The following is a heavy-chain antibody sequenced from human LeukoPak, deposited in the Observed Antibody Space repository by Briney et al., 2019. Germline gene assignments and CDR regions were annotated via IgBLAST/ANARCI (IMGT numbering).Heavy chain of an antibody. CDR2: IRYDGSNK. CDR1: GFTFSSYG. D-gene: IGHD3-10*01. Sequence: PGGSLRLSCAASGFTFSSYGTHWVRQAPGKGLEWVAFIRYDGSNKYYADSVKGRFTISRDNSKNTLYLQMNSLRAEDTAVYYCAKDLWFGELQQFDYWGQGTLVTVSS. V-gene: IGHV3-30*02. CDR3: AKDLWFGELQQFDY. J-gene: IGHJ4*02.